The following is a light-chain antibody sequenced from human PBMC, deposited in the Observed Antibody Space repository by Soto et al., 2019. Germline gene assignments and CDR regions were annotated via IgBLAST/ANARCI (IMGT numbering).Light chain of an antibody. Sequence: NFMLTQPHSVSESPGKTVTISCTRSSGSIASNYVQWYQQRPGSAPTTVIYEDNQRPSGVPDRFSGSIDSSSNSASLAISGLQSEDEADYYCAAWDDSLSGAVFGGGTQLTVL. CDR1: SGSIASNY. CDR2: EDN. V-gene: IGLV6-57*04. J-gene: IGLJ7*01. CDR3: AAWDDSLSGAV.